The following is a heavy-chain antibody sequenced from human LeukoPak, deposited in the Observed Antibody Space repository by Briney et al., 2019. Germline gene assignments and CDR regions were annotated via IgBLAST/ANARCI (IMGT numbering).Heavy chain of an antibody. CDR2: IYYSGST. J-gene: IGHJ4*02. Sequence: PSETLSLNCTVSGGSISSYYWSWIRQPPGKGLEWIGYIYYSGSTNYNPSLKSRVTISVDTSKNQFSLKLSSVTAADTAVYYCARHSHYYYDSSGPSRYWGQGTLVTLSS. CDR1: GGSISSYY. V-gene: IGHV4-59*08. D-gene: IGHD3-22*01. CDR3: ARHSHYYYDSSGPSRY.